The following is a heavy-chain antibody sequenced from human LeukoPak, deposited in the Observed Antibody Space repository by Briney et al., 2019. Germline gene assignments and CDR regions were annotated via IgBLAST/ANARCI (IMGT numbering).Heavy chain of an antibody. Sequence: GGSLRLSCIASGFNLRSNWMQWVRQVPGKGLEWVSRIDSDGGSINYADFVKGRFTISRDNAKNSLYLQMNSLRAEDTAVYYCARDFAGWGYFDLWGRGTQVTVSS. V-gene: IGHV3-74*01. CDR1: GFNLRSNW. D-gene: IGHD3-9*01. CDR3: ARDFAGWGYFDL. CDR2: IDSDGGSI. J-gene: IGHJ2*01.